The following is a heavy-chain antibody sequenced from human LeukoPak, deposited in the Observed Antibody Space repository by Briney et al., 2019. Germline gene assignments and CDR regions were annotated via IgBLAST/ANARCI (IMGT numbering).Heavy chain of an antibody. D-gene: IGHD1-26*01. CDR1: GYTFTGYY. Sequence: ASVKVSCKASGYTFTGYYMHWVRQAPGQGLEWMGWINPNSGGTNYAQKFQGRVTMTRDTSISTAYMELSRLRSDDTAVYYCARVRVWWELLGGDGAFDIWGQGTMVTVSS. CDR3: ARVRVWWELLGGDGAFDI. CDR2: INPNSGGT. J-gene: IGHJ3*02. V-gene: IGHV1-2*02.